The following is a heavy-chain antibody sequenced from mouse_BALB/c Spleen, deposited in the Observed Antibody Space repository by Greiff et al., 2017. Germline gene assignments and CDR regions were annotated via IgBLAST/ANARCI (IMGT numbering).Heavy chain of an antibody. D-gene: IGHD1-1*01. J-gene: IGHJ3*01. V-gene: IGHV5-6*01. CDR1: GFTFSSYG. Sequence: EVKLVESGGDLVKPGGSRKLSCAASGFTFSSYGMSWVRQTPDKRLEWVATISSGGSYTYYPDSVKGRFTISRDNAKNTLYLQMSSLKSEDTAMYYCCSSFAYWGQGTLVTVSA. CDR2: ISSGGSYT. CDR3: CSSFAY.